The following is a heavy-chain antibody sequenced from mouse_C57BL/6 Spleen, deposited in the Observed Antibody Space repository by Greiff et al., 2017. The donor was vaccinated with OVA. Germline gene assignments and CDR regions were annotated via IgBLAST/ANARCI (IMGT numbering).Heavy chain of an antibody. Sequence: EVKLMESGGGLVQPGGSMKLSCAASGFTFSDAWMDWVRQSPEKGLEWVAEIRNKANNHATYYAESVKGRFTISRDDSKSSVYLQMNILRAEDTGIYYGTADGYYPYYYDMDYWGQGTSVTVSS. J-gene: IGHJ4*01. CDR1: GFTFSDAW. CDR2: IRNKANNHAT. CDR3: TADGYYPYYYDMDY. V-gene: IGHV6-6*01. D-gene: IGHD2-3*01.